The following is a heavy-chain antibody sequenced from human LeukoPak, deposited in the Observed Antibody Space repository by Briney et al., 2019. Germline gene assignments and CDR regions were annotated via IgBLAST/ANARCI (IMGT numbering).Heavy chain of an antibody. CDR2: IHHTGHI. V-gene: IGHV4-34*01. D-gene: IGHD2-15*01. Sequence: SETLSLTCTVSGGSISSYYWSWIRQPPGKGLEWIAEIHHTGHINYNPSLKSRVTVSVDRSQNQFSLKLTSVTAADTAVYYCALFEVVVGSTQDFWGQGTLVTASS. J-gene: IGHJ4*02. CDR3: ALFEVVVGSTQDF. CDR1: GGSISSYY.